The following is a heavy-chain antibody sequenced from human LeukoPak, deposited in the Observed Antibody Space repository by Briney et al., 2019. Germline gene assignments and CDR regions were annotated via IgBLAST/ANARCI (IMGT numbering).Heavy chain of an antibody. J-gene: IGHJ5*02. D-gene: IGHD6-6*01. CDR2: IYHSGST. CDR3: ARDQREYFPSWFDP. Sequence: SETLSLTCAVSGGSISSSNWWSWVRQPPGKGLEWIGEIYHSGSTNYNPSLKSRVTISVDTSKNQFSLKLSSVTAADTAVYYCARDQREYFPSWFDPWGQGTLVTVSS. V-gene: IGHV4-4*02. CDR1: GGSISSSNW.